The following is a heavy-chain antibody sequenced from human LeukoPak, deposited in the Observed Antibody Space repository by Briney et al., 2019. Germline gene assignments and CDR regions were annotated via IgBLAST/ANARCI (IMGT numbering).Heavy chain of an antibody. D-gene: IGHD2-2*01. J-gene: IGHJ4*02. CDR3: ARGRGTSGAIFDY. CDR2: MNPNSGNT. V-gene: IGHV1-8*03. Sequence: ASVKVSYKASGYTFTSYDINWVRQATGQGLEWMGWMNPNSGNTGYAQKFQGRVTITRNTSISTAYMELSSLRSEDTAVYYCARGRGTSGAIFDYWGQGTLVTVSS. CDR1: GYTFTSYD.